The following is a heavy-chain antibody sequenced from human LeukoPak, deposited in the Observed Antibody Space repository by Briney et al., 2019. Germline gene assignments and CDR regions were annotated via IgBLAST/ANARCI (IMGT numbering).Heavy chain of an antibody. J-gene: IGHJ4*02. Sequence: GGSLRLSWAASGFTFSSYSMNWVRQAPGKGLEWVSSISSSSYIYYADSVKGRFTISRDNAKNSLYLQMNSLRAEDTAVYYCARSSSAHWDYWGQGTLVTVSS. D-gene: IGHD3-22*01. CDR2: ISSSSYI. CDR3: ARSSSAHWDY. CDR1: GFTFSSYS. V-gene: IGHV3-21*01.